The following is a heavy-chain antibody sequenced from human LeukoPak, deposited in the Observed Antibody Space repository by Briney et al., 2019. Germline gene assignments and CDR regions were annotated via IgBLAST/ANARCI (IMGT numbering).Heavy chain of an antibody. J-gene: IGHJ3*01. CDR3: ARWKMELERNAFDF. D-gene: IGHD1-26*01. Sequence: GGSLRLSCAASGFTFRTYWMSWIRQAPGNEPEGVADIKQDGSEEYYLQSVQGRFTVSRDNAQNAVFLQMTYLRADDTAVYYCARWKMELERNAFDFWGQGTVVTVSS. CDR2: IKQDGSEE. V-gene: IGHV3-7*01. CDR1: GFTFRTYW.